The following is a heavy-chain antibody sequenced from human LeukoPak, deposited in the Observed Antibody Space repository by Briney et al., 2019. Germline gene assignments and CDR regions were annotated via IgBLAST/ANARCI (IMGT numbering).Heavy chain of an antibody. CDR1: GYTFTGYY. Sequence: EASVKVSCKASGYTFTGYYMHWVRQAPGQGLEWMGWINPNSGGTNYAQKFQGRVTMTRDTSISTAYMELSRLRSDDTAVYYCARARYSSSWYLVGSLGYWGQGTLVTVSS. V-gene: IGHV1-2*02. CDR3: ARARYSSSWYLVGSLGY. CDR2: INPNSGGT. J-gene: IGHJ4*02. D-gene: IGHD6-13*01.